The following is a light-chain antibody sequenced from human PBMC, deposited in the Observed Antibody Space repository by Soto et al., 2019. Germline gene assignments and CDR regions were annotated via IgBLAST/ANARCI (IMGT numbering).Light chain of an antibody. CDR2: DAS. CDR1: QYICSW. V-gene: IGKV1-5*01. J-gene: IGKJ2*01. CDR3: QQYEGYPYT. Sequence: QMTQSPSTLSASVGDRVTITCRASQYICSWLAWYQQKPGKAPKLLIYDASSLESGVPSTFSGSRSGTEFTLTISSLQPDDFATYYCQQYEGYPYTFGQGTKLEIK.